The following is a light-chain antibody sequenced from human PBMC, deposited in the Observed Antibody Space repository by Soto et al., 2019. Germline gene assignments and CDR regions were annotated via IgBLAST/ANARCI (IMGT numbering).Light chain of an antibody. CDR3: QQYGSSPPLFT. Sequence: EIVLTQSPGTLSLSPGEGATLSCRASQSVSSSYLAWYQQKPGQAPRLLIFGASNRATGIPDRFSGSGSGTDFTLTISRLEPEDVAVYYCQQYGSSPPLFTFGPGTKVDIK. CDR2: GAS. CDR1: QSVSSSY. J-gene: IGKJ3*01. V-gene: IGKV3-20*01.